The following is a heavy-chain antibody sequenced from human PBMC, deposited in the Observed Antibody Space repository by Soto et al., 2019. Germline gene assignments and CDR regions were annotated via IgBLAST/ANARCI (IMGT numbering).Heavy chain of an antibody. J-gene: IGHJ4*02. D-gene: IGHD6-25*01. Sequence: GGSLRLSCAASGFTFSSYPMSWVRQAPGQGLEWVSGIVASGGITYYADSVKGRFTISRDNSKNTLYLQMNSLRAEDTAVYYCAKNSAATSRVRYGYWCKGTLFTVPT. CDR1: GFTFSSYP. CDR2: IVASGGIT. CDR3: AKNSAATSRVRYGY. V-gene: IGHV3-23*01.